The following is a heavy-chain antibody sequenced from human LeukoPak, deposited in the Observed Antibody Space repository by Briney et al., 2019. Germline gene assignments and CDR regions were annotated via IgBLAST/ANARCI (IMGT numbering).Heavy chain of an antibody. J-gene: IGHJ5*02. Sequence: GGSLRLSCAASGFAFDDYAMHWVRQAPGKGLELVSGISWNSGSIGYADSVKGRFTISRDNAKNSLYLQMNSLRAEDTALYYCAKDGGYCSSTSCLNFNWFDPWGQGTLVTVSS. CDR3: AKDGGYCSSTSCLNFNWFDP. V-gene: IGHV3-9*01. CDR2: ISWNSGSI. D-gene: IGHD2-2*01. CDR1: GFAFDDYA.